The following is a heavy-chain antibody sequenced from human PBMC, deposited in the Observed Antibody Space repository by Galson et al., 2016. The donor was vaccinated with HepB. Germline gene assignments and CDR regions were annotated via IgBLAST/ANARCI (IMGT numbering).Heavy chain of an antibody. CDR1: GFTFRSYG. Sequence: SLRLSCAVSGFTFRSYGMHWVRQAPGKGLEWVAVIWYDGTNENYVDSVKGRFTISRDNPKNTLYLQMNSLRVEDTAVYYCARDTGRTRPRVTYGGYDYWGQGTLVTVSA. CDR2: IWYDGTNE. CDR3: ARDTGRTRPRVTYGGYDY. J-gene: IGHJ4*02. V-gene: IGHV3-33*01. D-gene: IGHD5-12*01.